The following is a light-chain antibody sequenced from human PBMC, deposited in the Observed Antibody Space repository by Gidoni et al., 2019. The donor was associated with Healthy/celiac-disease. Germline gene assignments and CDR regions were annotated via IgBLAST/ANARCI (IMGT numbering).Light chain of an antibody. V-gene: IGKV1-39*01. CDR3: QQSYSTLRS. CDR2: AAS. Sequence: EIQMTQSPSSLSASVGDRVTITCRASQSISSYLNWYQQKPGKAPKLLIYAASSLQSGVPSRFSGSGSGTDFTLTISSLQPEDFATYYCQQSYSTLRSFGGGTKVEIK. CDR1: QSISSY. J-gene: IGKJ4*01.